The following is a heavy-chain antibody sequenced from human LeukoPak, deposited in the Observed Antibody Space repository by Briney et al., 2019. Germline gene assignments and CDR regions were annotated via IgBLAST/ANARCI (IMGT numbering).Heavy chain of an antibody. Sequence: ASVKVSCKASGYTFTGYYTHWVRQAPGQGLEWMGWINPNSGGTNYAQKFQGRVTMTRDTSISTAYMELSRLRSDDTAVYYCARDRLDELLWFGELDYWGQGTLVTVSS. CDR2: INPNSGGT. CDR3: ARDRLDELLWFGELDY. CDR1: GYTFTGYY. V-gene: IGHV1-2*02. J-gene: IGHJ4*02. D-gene: IGHD3-10*01.